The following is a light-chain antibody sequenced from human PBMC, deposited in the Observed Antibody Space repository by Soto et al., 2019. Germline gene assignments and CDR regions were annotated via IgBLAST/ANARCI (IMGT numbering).Light chain of an antibody. V-gene: IGLV4-60*03. CDR2: LKGSGSY. CDR1: SGHSSYI. CDR3: ETWDSNTWV. J-gene: IGLJ7*01. Sequence: QLVLTQSSSASASLGSSVKLTCTLSSGHSSYIIARHQQQPGKAPRYLMKLKGSGSYNKGSGVPDRFSGSSSGADRYLTISNLQSEDEADYYCETWDSNTWVFGGGTQLTVL.